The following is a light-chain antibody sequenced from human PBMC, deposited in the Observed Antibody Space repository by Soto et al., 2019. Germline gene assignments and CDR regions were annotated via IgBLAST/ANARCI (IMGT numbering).Light chain of an antibody. Sequence: DIQMSQSPSSLSASVGDSVTITCRASQSINRCLAWYQQKPGRAPKLLIYDASSIQSGVPSRFSGSGSGTEFALTISSLQPDDFATYHCQEYNTYSWAFGQGTKVEIK. CDR3: QEYNTYSWA. CDR2: DAS. CDR1: QSINRC. J-gene: IGKJ1*01. V-gene: IGKV1-5*01.